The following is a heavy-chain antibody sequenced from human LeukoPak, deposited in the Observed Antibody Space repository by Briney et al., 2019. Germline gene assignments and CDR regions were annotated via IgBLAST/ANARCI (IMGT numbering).Heavy chain of an antibody. CDR3: AKDAVRGWYPLGFDY. J-gene: IGHJ4*02. Sequence: PGGSLRLSCAASGFTFSSYAMSWVRQAPGKWLEWVSAISGSGGSTYYADSVKGRFTISRDNSKNTLYLQMNSLRAEDTAVYYCAKDAVRGWYPLGFDYWGQGTLVTVSS. D-gene: IGHD6-19*01. CDR1: GFTFSSYA. V-gene: IGHV3-23*01. CDR2: ISGSGGST.